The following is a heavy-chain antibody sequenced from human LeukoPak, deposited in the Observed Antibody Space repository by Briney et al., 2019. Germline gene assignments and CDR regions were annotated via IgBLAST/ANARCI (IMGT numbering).Heavy chain of an antibody. V-gene: IGHV4-59*01. D-gene: IGHD2-15*01. CDR1: GGSISSYY. Sequence: KPSETLSLTCTVSGGSISSYYWSWIRQPPGKGLEWIGYIYYSGSTNYNPSLKSRVTISVDTSKNQFSLKLSSVTAADTAVYYCARGIPLLGYCSGGSCDRNWFDPWGQGTLVTVSS. CDR2: IYYSGST. J-gene: IGHJ5*02. CDR3: ARGIPLLGYCSGGSCDRNWFDP.